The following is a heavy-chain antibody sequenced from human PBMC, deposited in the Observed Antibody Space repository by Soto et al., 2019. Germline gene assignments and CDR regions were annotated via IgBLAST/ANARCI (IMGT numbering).Heavy chain of an antibody. Sequence: ASVKVSCKMSAGTFNSYAISWVRQAPGQGLEWMGRLTPMFGTPSYAQRFQGRVTITADESTRTAYMEVTSLRSEDTAMYFCARTVVVVVASGYYYYGMDAWGQGTTVTVSS. CDR1: AGTFNSYA. J-gene: IGHJ6*02. CDR3: ARTVVVVVASGYYYYGMDA. D-gene: IGHD2-15*01. V-gene: IGHV1-69*13. CDR2: LTPMFGTP.